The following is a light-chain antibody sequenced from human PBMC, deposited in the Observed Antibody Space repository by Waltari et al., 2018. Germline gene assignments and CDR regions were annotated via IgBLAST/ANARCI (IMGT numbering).Light chain of an antibody. V-gene: IGLV2-23*01. J-gene: IGLJ2*01. CDR2: EGS. CDR3: CSYAGSSSVV. Sequence: SALTQPASVSGSPGQSIHISCPGTSSHVGSYNLFSWYQQHPGKAPKLMIYEGSKRPSGVSNRFSGSKSGNTASLTISGLQAEDEADYYCCSYAGSSSVVFGGGTKLTVL. CDR1: SSHVGSYNL.